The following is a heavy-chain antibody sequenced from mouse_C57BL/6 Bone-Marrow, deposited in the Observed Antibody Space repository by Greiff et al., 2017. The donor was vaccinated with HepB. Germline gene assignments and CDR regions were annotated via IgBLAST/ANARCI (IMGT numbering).Heavy chain of an antibody. V-gene: IGHV1-15*01. CDR3: TREDDYEDWFAY. J-gene: IGHJ3*01. D-gene: IGHD2-4*01. Sequence: VQLQQSGAELVRPGASVTLSCKASGYTFTDYEMHWVKQTPPHGLEWIGAIDPETGGTAYNQKFKGKAILTADKSSSTAYMELRSLTSEDSAVYYCTREDDYEDWFAYWGQGTLVTVSA. CDR1: GYTFTDYE. CDR2: IDPETGGT.